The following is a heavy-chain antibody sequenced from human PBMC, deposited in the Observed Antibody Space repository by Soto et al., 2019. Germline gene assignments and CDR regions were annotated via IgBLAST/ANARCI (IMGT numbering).Heavy chain of an antibody. D-gene: IGHD3-10*01. Sequence: QVQLVESGGGVVQPGRSLRLSWVASGFSFRSYGMQWVRQAPGKWLEWVALISDDGTNKYYRDSVKGRFTVSRDNSKNLLYLQVNSLRAEDTAVYYCVGGHYFGDYWGQGTLVTFSS. V-gene: IGHV3-30*03. CDR3: VGGHYFGDY. CDR2: ISDDGTNK. J-gene: IGHJ4*02. CDR1: GFSFRSYG.